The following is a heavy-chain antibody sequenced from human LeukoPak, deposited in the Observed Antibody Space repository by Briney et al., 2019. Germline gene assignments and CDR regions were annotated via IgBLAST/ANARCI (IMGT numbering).Heavy chain of an antibody. J-gene: IGHJ4*02. Sequence: AGSLRLSGAASRFTFSDYYMSWVRQAPGQGLEWVSLISWNGARIHYRDSVKGRFTISRDNSKNSLYLQMNSLRTEDTALYYCVKDLVAASENVRGWYPMDYWGQGTLVSDSS. D-gene: IGHD6-19*01. CDR2: ISWNGARI. V-gene: IGHV3-43*01. CDR1: RFTFSDYY. CDR3: VKDLVAASENVRGWYPMDY.